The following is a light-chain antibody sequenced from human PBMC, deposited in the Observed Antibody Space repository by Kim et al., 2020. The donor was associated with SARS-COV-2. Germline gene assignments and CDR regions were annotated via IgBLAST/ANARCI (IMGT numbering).Light chain of an antibody. CDR1: SSDFVAYNY. CDR2: DVS. Sequence: QSALTQPASVSGSPGQSITVSCTGTSSDFVAYNYVSWYQQHPGKAPKLMIFDVSKRPSGVSNRFSGSKSGNTASLTISGLLAEDEADYYCSSYITSSTLVFGGGTQLTVL. CDR3: SSYITSSTLV. V-gene: IGLV2-14*01. J-gene: IGLJ3*02.